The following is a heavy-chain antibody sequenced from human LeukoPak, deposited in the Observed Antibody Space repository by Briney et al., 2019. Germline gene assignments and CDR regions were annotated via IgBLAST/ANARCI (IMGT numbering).Heavy chain of an antibody. V-gene: IGHV3-11*01. CDR3: ARDLWGYEDYYYYYYMDV. J-gene: IGHJ6*03. CDR2: ISSSGSTI. CDR1: GFTFSDYY. D-gene: IGHD4/OR15-4a*01. Sequence: GGSLRLYCAASGFTFSDYYMSWIRQAPGKGLKWVSYISSSGSTIYYADSVKGRFTISRDNAKNSLYLQMNSLRDEDTAVYYCARDLWGYEDYYYYYYMDVWGKGTTVTVSS.